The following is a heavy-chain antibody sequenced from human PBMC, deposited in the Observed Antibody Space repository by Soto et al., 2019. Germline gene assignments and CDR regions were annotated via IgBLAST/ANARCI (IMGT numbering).Heavy chain of an antibody. CDR2: MNPNSGNT. CDR1: GYTFTSYD. CDR3: AASRGGSSWLYYYYYYGMDV. V-gene: IGHV1-8*01. Sequence: GASVKVSCKASGYTFTSYDINWVRQATGQGLEWMGRMNPNSGNTGYAQKFQGRVTMTRNTSISTAYMELSSLRSEDTAVYYCAASRGGSSWLYYYYYYGMDVWGQGTTVTVSS. D-gene: IGHD6-13*01. J-gene: IGHJ6*02.